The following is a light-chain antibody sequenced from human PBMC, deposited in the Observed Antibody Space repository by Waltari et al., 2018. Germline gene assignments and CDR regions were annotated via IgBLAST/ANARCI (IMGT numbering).Light chain of an antibody. J-gene: IGLJ2*01. CDR3: SSYTSSSTLVV. CDR2: DVS. V-gene: IGLV2-14*01. CDR1: SSDVGGYNY. Sequence: QSALTQPASVSGSPGQSITIPCTGTSSDVGGYNYVSWYQQHPGKAPKLVIYDVSKRPSGVCNRFSGSKSGDTAALTISGLQAEDEADYYCSSYTSSSTLVVFGGGTKLTVL.